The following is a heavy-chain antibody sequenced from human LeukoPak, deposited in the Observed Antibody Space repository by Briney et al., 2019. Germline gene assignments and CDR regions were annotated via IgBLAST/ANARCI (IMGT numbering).Heavy chain of an antibody. J-gene: IGHJ5*02. CDR2: IYASGNS. Sequence: SQTLSLTCTVSGGSISSDTYYWSWIRQPAGKGLEWIGRIYASGNSNYNASLKSRVTISIDTSNNQFSLRLSSVIASDTAVYYCAGTRRYCSGGSRYNWFDPWGQGTLVTVSS. CDR3: AGTRRYCSGGSRYNWFDP. V-gene: IGHV4-61*02. CDR1: GGSISSDTYY. D-gene: IGHD2-15*01.